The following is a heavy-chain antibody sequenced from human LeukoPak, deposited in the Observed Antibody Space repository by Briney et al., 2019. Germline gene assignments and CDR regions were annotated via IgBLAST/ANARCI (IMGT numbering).Heavy chain of an antibody. D-gene: IGHD5-24*01. CDR3: ARRDLEMHAFDI. V-gene: IGHV4-39*01. CDR2: LSYGGST. Sequence: SETLSLTCTVSGGSITSGAYQWGWIRQPPGKGQEWIATLSYGGSTHYSPSLKSRVTVSVDTSKNQFSLKLTFVTAADTAVYSCARRDLEMHAFDIWGQGRMVTVSS. J-gene: IGHJ3*02. CDR1: GGSITSGAYQ.